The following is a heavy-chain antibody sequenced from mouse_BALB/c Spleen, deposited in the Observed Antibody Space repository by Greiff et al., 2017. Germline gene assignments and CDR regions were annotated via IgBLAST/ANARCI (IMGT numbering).Heavy chain of an antibody. Sequence: EVQLQQSGPGLVKPSQTVSLTCTVTGISITTGNYRWSWIRQFPGNKLEWIGYIYYSGTITYNPSLTSRTTITRDTSKNQFFLEMNSLTAEDTATYYCAREGYGFDYWGQGTTLTVSS. CDR3: AREGYGFDY. D-gene: IGHD3-2*02. CDR2: IYYSGTI. J-gene: IGHJ2*01. V-gene: IGHV3-5*02. CDR1: GISITTGNYR.